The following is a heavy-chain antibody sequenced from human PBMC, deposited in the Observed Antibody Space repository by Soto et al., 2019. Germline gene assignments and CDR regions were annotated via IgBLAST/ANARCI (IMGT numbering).Heavy chain of an antibody. CDR1: GYTFTNYW. V-gene: IGHV5-51*01. D-gene: IGHD6-13*01. J-gene: IGHJ6*02. Sequence: GESLKISCKGSGYTFTNYWIVWVRQVPGKGLEWLGIINPADSHTRYSPSFQGQVTVSVDKSIKTAYLQWSSLKASDTAMYYCARPYSSSTPSLMDVWGQGTTVTVSS. CDR3: ARPYSSSTPSLMDV. CDR2: INPADSHT.